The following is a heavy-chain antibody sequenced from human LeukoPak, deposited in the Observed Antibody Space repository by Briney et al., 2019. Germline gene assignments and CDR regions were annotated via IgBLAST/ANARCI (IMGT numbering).Heavy chain of an antibody. Sequence: SETLSLTCAVYGGFFSGYYWSWIRQPPGKGLEWIGEINHSGSTNYNPSLKSRVTISVDTSKNQFSLKLSSVTAADTAVYYCARGGRLRYFDWLPYYYYYYGMDVWGQGTTVTVSS. CDR2: INHSGST. V-gene: IGHV4-34*01. J-gene: IGHJ6*02. CDR1: GGFFSGYY. CDR3: ARGGRLRYFDWLPYYYYYYGMDV. D-gene: IGHD3-9*01.